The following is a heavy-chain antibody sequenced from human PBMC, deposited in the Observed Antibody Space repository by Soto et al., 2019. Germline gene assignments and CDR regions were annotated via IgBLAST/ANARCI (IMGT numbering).Heavy chain of an antibody. D-gene: IGHD3-22*01. CDR1: GYSFTSYW. CDR2: IDPSDSYT. CDR3: ARHLPLGYYYDSSGYFGWFDP. J-gene: IGHJ5*02. Sequence: PXDSLKLSLKGSGYSFTSYWGSLVLQMPGKGLEWMGRIDPSDSYTNYSPSFQGHVTISADKSISTAYLQWSSLKASDTAMYYCARHLPLGYYYDSSGYFGWFDPWGQRTLVTVSS. V-gene: IGHV5-10-1*01.